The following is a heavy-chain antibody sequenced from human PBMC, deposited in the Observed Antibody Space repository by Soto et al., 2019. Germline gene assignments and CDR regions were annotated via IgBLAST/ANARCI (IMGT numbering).Heavy chain of an antibody. V-gene: IGHV3-23*01. CDR3: AKGEYSSSWGGNYYYYMDV. J-gene: IGHJ6*03. CDR2: ISGSGGST. D-gene: IGHD6-6*01. CDR1: GFTFSSYA. Sequence: GGSLRLSCAASGFTFSSYAMSWVRQAPGKGLEWVSAISGSGGSTYYADSVKGRFTISRDNSKNTLYLQMNSLRAEDTAVYYCAKGEYSSSWGGNYYYYMDVWGKGTTVTVSS.